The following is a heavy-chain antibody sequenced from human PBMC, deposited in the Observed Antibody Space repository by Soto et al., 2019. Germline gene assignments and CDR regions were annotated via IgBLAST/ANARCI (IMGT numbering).Heavy chain of an antibody. CDR3: ARHMKLVYLIVPGASDY. CDR1: GYSFTNYW. D-gene: IGHD1-26*01. V-gene: IGHV5-10-1*01. CDR2: IDPDDSYN. Sequence: GESLKISCQASGYSFTNYWISWVRQMPGKGLEWVGRIDPDDSYNNYSPPFQGHVTISVDKSISTAFLQWNSLKASDTGIYYCARHMKLVYLIVPGASDYWGQGTLVTVSS. J-gene: IGHJ4*02.